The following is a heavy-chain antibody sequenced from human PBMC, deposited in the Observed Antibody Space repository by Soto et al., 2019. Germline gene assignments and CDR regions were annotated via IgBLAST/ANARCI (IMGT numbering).Heavy chain of an antibody. D-gene: IGHD6-19*01. J-gene: IGHJ4*02. CDR3: ARGIXIPVVQRDAPDKYYFDS. V-gene: IGHV4-34*01. CDR1: GGSFSCYY. CDR2: INHSGRT. Sequence: SETLSLTCAVYGGSFSCYYWSWIRQPPGKGLEWIGEINHSGRTNYNPSLKSRVTISVDTSKNQFSLKLSSVTAADTAVYYCARGIXIPVVQRDAPDKYYFDSWGQGTLVTVSS.